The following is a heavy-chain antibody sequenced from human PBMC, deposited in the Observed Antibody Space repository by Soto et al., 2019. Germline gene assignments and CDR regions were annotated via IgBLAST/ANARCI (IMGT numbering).Heavy chain of an antibody. V-gene: IGHV3-21*06. Sequence: VGSLRLSCVASGFTFSAYSMSWVRQAPGQGLEWVSSITFGSTYIYYTRSVEGRFTISRDDAKNSVHLQMNSLRAEDTAVYYCARDLLEGYGHARQPDYWGQGTLVTVSS. CDR2: ITFGSTYI. D-gene: IGHD5-18*01. J-gene: IGHJ4*02. CDR1: GFTFSAYS. CDR3: ARDLLEGYGHARQPDY.